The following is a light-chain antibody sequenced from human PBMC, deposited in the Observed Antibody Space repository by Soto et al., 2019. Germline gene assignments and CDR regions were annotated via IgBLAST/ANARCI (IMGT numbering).Light chain of an antibody. CDR3: AAWDDSLSGSVL. CDR1: SSNIGSNF. Sequence: QAVVTQPPSASGTPGQRVSISCSGSSSNIGSNFVYWYQQLPGTAPKLLIYRNNQRPSGVPDRFSGSKSGTSASLAISGLRSEDEADYYCAAWDDSLSGSVLFGGGTKVTVL. J-gene: IGLJ2*01. V-gene: IGLV1-47*01. CDR2: RNN.